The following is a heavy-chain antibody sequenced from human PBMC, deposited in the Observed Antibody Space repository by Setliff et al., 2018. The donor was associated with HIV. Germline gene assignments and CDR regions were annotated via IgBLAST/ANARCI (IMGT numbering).Heavy chain of an antibody. J-gene: IGHJ6*04. V-gene: IGHV3-15*01. CDR3: GTGSQSSGYRTSFLDV. D-gene: IGHD3-22*01. CDR2: IKSKTDGETT. Sequence: GGSLRLSCAASGFTFSTFSMNWVRQAPGKGLEWVGRIKSKTDGETTDYAAPVRGRFTISRDDSKNTLYLQMGSLKTEDTAVYYCGTGSQSSGYRTSFLDVWGKGTTVTVSS. CDR1: GFTFSTFS.